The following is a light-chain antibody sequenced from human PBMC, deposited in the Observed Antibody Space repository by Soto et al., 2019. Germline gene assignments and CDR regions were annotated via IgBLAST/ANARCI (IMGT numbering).Light chain of an antibody. Sequence: QAVVTQPPSASGTPGQRVTISCSGSSCNIGSNYVYWYQQLPGTAPKLLIYRNNQRPSGVPDRFSCSKSGTSASLVISGLRAEDEADYYCSAWDDSLSAYVVFGGGTKVTVL. CDR2: RNN. V-gene: IGLV1-47*01. J-gene: IGLJ2*01. CDR3: SAWDDSLSAYVV. CDR1: SCNIGSNY.